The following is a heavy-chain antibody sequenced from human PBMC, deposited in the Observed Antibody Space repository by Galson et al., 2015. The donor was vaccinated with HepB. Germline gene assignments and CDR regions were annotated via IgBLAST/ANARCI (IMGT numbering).Heavy chain of an antibody. CDR2: ISSSGSTI. CDR1: GFTFSSYE. D-gene: IGHD3-3*01. CDR3: ARAGDYDFWSGYSPFPQFDY. Sequence: SLRLSCAASGFTFSSYEMNWVRQAPGKGLEWVPYISSSGSTIYYADSVKGRFTISRDNAKNSLYLQMNSLRAEDTAVYYCARAGDYDFWSGYSPFPQFDYWGQGTLVTVSS. J-gene: IGHJ4*02. V-gene: IGHV3-48*03.